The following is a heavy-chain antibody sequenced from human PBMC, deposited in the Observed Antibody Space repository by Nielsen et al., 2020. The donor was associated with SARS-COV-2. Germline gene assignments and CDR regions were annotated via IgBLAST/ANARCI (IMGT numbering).Heavy chain of an antibody. CDR1: GGSMSNSNYY. D-gene: IGHD6-19*01. V-gene: IGHV4-39*01. J-gene: IGHJ4*02. CDR3: ARQSRWLANFDY. Sequence: SETPSLTCTVSGGSMSNSNYYWGWIRQPPGRGLEWIGGIHYTGSTYYNPSLTSRATISVDTSKKQFSLRLSSVTAADTAVYYCARQSRWLANFDYWGQGTLATVSS. CDR2: IHYTGST.